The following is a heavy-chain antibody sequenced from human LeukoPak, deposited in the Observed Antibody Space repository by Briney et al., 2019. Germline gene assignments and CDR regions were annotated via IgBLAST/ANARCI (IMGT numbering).Heavy chain of an antibody. CDR3: ASLRNYYDSSGDAFDI. V-gene: IGHV5-51*01. Sequence: TGESLKISCKGSGYSLTSYWIGWVRQMPGKGLEWMGIIYPGDSDTRYSPSFQGQVTISADKSINTAYLQWSSLKASDTAMYYCASLRNYYDSSGDAFDIWGQGTMVTVSS. J-gene: IGHJ3*02. D-gene: IGHD3-22*01. CDR1: GYSLTSYW. CDR2: IYPGDSDT.